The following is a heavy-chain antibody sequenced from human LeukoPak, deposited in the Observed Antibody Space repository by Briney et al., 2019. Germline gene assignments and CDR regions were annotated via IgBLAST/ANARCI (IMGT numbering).Heavy chain of an antibody. Sequence: NPSGTLSLTCAVSGGSISSSNWWSWVRQPPGKGLEWIGEIYHSGSTYYNPSLKSRVTISVDTSKNQFSLKLSSVTAADTAVYYCARESSSGYYTGDYWGQGTLVTVSS. CDR2: IYHSGST. CDR3: ARESSSGYYTGDY. CDR1: GGSISSSNW. D-gene: IGHD3-22*01. V-gene: IGHV4-4*02. J-gene: IGHJ4*02.